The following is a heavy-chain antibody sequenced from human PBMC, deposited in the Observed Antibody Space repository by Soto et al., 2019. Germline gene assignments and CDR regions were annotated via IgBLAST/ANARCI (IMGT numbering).Heavy chain of an antibody. V-gene: IGHV1-18*01. D-gene: IGHD3-10*01. J-gene: IGHJ6*03. CDR2: LSAHNGNS. Sequence: QVQLVQSGDEMRKPGASVKVSCQASGYTFSNYGITWVRQAPGQGLEWMGWLSAHNGNSKYAQSLQGRLTLTTDTSTSTAYMELRSLRSDDTAVYYCARDWYFYGSGSPNHMDVWGKGTTVSVSS. CDR1: GYTFSNYG. CDR3: ARDWYFYGSGSPNHMDV.